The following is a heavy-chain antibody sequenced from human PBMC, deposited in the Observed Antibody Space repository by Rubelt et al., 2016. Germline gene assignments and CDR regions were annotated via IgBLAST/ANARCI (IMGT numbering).Heavy chain of an antibody. V-gene: IGHV4-34*02. D-gene: IGHD2-21*02. Sequence: QVQLRQWGAGLLKPSETLSLTCAVYDGSFSAYYWSWIRQPPGKGLEWIGEITHSGSTYYNSSLQSRVSISVDTSKTQFSLKLSSMTAADTALYYCARERRVVTALWYFDYWGQGTPVTVSS. CDR1: DGSFSAYY. CDR3: ARERRVVTALWYFDY. J-gene: IGHJ4*02. CDR2: ITHSGST.